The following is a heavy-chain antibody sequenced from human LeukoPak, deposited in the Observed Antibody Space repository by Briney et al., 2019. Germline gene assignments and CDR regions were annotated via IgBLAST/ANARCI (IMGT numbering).Heavy chain of an antibody. J-gene: IGHJ5*02. Sequence: GESLKISCKGSGYSFTSYWIGWVRQMPGKGLEWMGIIYPGDSDTRYSPSFQGQVTISADKSISTAYLQWSSLKASDTAMYYCAGRPSPGYCSGGSCYNWFDPWGQGTLVTVSS. CDR1: GYSFTSYW. V-gene: IGHV5-51*01. D-gene: IGHD2-15*01. CDR3: AGRPSPGYCSGGSCYNWFDP. CDR2: IYPGDSDT.